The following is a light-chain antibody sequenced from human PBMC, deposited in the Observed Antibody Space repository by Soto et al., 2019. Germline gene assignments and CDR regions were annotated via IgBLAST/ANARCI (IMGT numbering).Light chain of an antibody. CDR1: QTVIRNY. Sequence: EFVVTQSPDALSLSPEERVTLSCRASQTVIRNYLAWHQQKPGQTPRLLVYGASSRATGIPDRFSGSGSGTDFTLTISRLEPEDFAVYYCQQHGTSPITFAEGARPEIK. V-gene: IGKV3-20*01. CDR2: GAS. CDR3: QQHGTSPIT. J-gene: IGKJ5*01.